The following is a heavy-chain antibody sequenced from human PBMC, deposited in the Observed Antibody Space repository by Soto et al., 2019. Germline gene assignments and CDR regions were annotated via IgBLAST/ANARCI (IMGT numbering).Heavy chain of an antibody. CDR1: GYTFTHYY. CDR3: ASPAYGDYASLDY. J-gene: IGHJ4*02. V-gene: IGHV1-69*13. Sequence: ASVKVSCKASGYTFTHYYIHWVRRAPGHGLEWMGVITPIFGTANYAQKFQGRVTMTGDESTSTAYMELSSLRSEDTAVYYCASPAYGDYASLDYWGQGTPVTVSS. D-gene: IGHD4-17*01. CDR2: ITPIFGTA.